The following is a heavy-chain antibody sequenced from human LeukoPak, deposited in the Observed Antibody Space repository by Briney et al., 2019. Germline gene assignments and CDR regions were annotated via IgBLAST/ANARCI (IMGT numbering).Heavy chain of an antibody. CDR3: ARDVEFTYGMDV. CDR1: GGSIISYY. J-gene: IGHJ6*04. Sequence: PSETLSLTCTGSGGSIISYYWSWMRQPPGKGREWIGYIYYSGSTNYNPSLKSRVTISVDTSKNQFSLKLSSVTAADTAVYYCARDVEFTYGMDVWGKGTTVTVSS. V-gene: IGHV4-59*01. D-gene: IGHD3-10*01. CDR2: IYYSGST.